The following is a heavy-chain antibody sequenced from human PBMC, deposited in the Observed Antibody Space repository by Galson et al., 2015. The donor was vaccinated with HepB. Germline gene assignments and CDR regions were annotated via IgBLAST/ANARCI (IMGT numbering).Heavy chain of an antibody. J-gene: IGHJ4*02. CDR1: GFTFSSYA. Sequence: SLRLSCAASGFTFSSYAMSWVRQAPGKGLEWVSAISGSGGSTYYADSVKGRFTISRDNPKNTLYLQMNSLRAEDTAVYYCAKDALEWLLLEDYWGQGTLVTVSS. CDR2: ISGSGGST. D-gene: IGHD3-3*01. CDR3: AKDALEWLLLEDY. V-gene: IGHV3-23*01.